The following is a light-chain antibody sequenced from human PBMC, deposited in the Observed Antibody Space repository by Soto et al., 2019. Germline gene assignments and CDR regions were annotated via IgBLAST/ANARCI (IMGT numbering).Light chain of an antibody. CDR1: QSVSSN. Sequence: EIVMTQSPATLSVSPGERATLSCRASQSVSSNLAWYQQKPGQAPRLLIYGASTRATGISARFSGSGSGTEFTLTISSLQSEDFEVYYGQQYNNWPTFGPGTKVDIK. V-gene: IGKV3-15*01. CDR3: QQYNNWPT. CDR2: GAS. J-gene: IGKJ3*01.